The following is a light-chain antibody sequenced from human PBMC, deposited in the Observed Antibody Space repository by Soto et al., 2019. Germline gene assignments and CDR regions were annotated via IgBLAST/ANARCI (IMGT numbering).Light chain of an antibody. J-gene: IGLJ1*01. Sequence: QSVLTQPPSVSAAPGQKVTISCSGSSSNIGNNLVSWYQLLPGTAPKLVIYETYKRPSGIPDRFSASKSGTSATLGITGLQTGDEAEYYCGTWDSSLSADVFGTGTKLTVL. V-gene: IGLV1-51*02. CDR2: ETY. CDR1: SSNIGNNL. CDR3: GTWDSSLSADV.